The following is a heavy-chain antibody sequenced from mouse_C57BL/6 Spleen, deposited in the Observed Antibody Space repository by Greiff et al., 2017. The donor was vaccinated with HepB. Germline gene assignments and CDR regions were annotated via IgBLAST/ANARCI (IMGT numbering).Heavy chain of an antibody. Sequence: EVMLVESGEGLVKPGGSLKLSCAASGFTFSSYAMSWVRQTPEKRLEWVAYISSGGDYIYYADTVKGRFTISRDNARNTLYLQMSSLKSEDTAMYYCTRGGYGKGWYFDVWGTGTTVTVSS. CDR3: TRGGYGKGWYFDV. CDR1: GFTFSSYA. CDR2: ISSGGDYI. J-gene: IGHJ1*03. D-gene: IGHD2-10*02. V-gene: IGHV5-9-1*02.